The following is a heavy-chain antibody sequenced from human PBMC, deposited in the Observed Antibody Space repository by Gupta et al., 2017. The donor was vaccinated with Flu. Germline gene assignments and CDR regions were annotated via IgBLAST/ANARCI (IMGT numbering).Heavy chain of an antibody. CDR3: ARGGDGSGSYSMN. Sequence: QVQLQQWGAGLLKPSETLSLTCAVHGGSFSGYYWSWIRQPPGKGLEWIGEINHSGSTNYNPSLKSRVTISVDTSKNQFSLKLSSVTAADTAVYYCARGGDGSGSYSMNWGQGTLVTVSS. J-gene: IGHJ4*02. D-gene: IGHD3-10*01. V-gene: IGHV4-34*01. CDR2: INHSGST. CDR1: GGSFSGYY.